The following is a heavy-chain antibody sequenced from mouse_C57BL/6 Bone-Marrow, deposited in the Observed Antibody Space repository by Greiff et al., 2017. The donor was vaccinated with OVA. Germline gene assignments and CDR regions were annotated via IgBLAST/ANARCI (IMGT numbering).Heavy chain of an antibody. CDR3: ARGWLDGYYESNYYAMDY. CDR2: IYPRDGST. Sequence: QVQLQQSGPELVKPGASVKLSCKASGYTFTSYDINWVKQRPGQGLEWIGWIYPRDGSTTYNEKFKGKATLTGDTSSSTAYLELHSLTSEDSAVYFCARGWLDGYYESNYYAMDYWGQGTSVTVSS. CDR1: GYTFTSYD. V-gene: IGHV1-85*01. J-gene: IGHJ4*01. D-gene: IGHD2-3*01.